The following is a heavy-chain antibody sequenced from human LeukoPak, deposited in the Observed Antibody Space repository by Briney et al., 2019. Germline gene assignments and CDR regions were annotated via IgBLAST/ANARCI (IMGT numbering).Heavy chain of an antibody. V-gene: IGHV1-2*06. D-gene: IGHD2-15*01. CDR1: GYTFTGYY. CDR2: INPNSGGT. J-gene: IGHJ6*03. CDR3: ARDLRLSCSGGSCYYYYYYMDV. Sequence: EASVKVSCKASGYTFTGYYMHWVRQAPGQGPEWMGRINPNSGGTNYAQKFQGRVTMTRDTSISTAYMELSRLRSDDTAVYYCARDLRLSCSGGSCYYYYYYMDVWGKGTTVTVSS.